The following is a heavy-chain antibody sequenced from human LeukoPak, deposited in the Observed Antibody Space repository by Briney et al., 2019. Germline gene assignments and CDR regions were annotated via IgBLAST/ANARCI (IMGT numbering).Heavy chain of an antibody. Sequence: GGSLRLSCAASGFTFSSYEMNWVRQAPGKGLEWVAVIWYDGSDKYYADSVKGRFTISRDNSKNTLYLQMNSLRAEDTAVYYCARERDDAFDIWGQGTTVTVSS. CDR2: IWYDGSDK. CDR3: ARERDDAFDI. CDR1: GFTFSSYE. V-gene: IGHV3-33*08. J-gene: IGHJ3*02.